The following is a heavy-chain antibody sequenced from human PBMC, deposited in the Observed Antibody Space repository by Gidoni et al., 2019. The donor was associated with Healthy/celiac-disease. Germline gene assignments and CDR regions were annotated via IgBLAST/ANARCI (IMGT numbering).Heavy chain of an antibody. V-gene: IGHV1-24*01. CDR2: FDPEDGET. CDR3: ATHAIGVWGIYSGSAIGGMDV. Sequence: QVQLVQSGAEVKKPGASVTVSCKVSGYTLTELSMHWVRQAPGKGLEWMGGFDPEDGETSYAQKFQGRVTMTEDTSTDTAYMELSSLRSEDTAVYYCATHAIGVWGIYSGSAIGGMDVWGQGTTVTVSS. J-gene: IGHJ6*02. CDR1: GYTLTELS. D-gene: IGHD1-26*01.